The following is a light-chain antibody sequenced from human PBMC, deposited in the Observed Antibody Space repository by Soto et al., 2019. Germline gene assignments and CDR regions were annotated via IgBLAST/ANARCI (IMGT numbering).Light chain of an antibody. CDR3: QQYGSSPYT. CDR2: GAS. J-gene: IGKJ2*01. Sequence: EIVLTQSPGTLSLSPGERATLSCRASQSVSSSYLAWYQQKPGQAPRLLIYGASSRATGIPDRFSGSGSGTDFTLPISILEPEDFAVYYCQQYGSSPYTFGQGTKLEIK. V-gene: IGKV3-20*01. CDR1: QSVSSSY.